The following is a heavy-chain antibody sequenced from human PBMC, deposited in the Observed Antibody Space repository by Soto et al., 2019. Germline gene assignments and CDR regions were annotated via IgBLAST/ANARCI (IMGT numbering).Heavy chain of an antibody. J-gene: IGHJ4*02. V-gene: IGHV3-23*01. CDR1: GFTFSSYA. Sequence: GGSLRLSCAASGFTFSSYAMSWVRQAPGKGLEWVSAISGSGGSTYYADSVKGRFTISRDNSKNTLYLQMNSLRAEDTAVYYCAKDRTYDSSGYYPLDFDYRGQGTLVTVSS. D-gene: IGHD3-22*01. CDR3: AKDRTYDSSGYYPLDFDY. CDR2: ISGSGGST.